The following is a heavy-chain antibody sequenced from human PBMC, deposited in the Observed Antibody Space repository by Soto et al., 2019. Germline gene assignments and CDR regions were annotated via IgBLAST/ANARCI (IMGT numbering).Heavy chain of an antibody. Sequence: QVQLQESGPGLVKPSQTLSLTCTVSGGSISSGGYYWSWIRQHPGKGLEWIGYIYYSGSTYYNPSLKRRITKSVDTSKNQYSLKLSSVTAADTAVYYCARTTLNWFDPWGHGTLVTVSS. CDR1: GGSISSGGYY. D-gene: IGHD4-4*01. J-gene: IGHJ5*02. CDR2: IYYSGST. V-gene: IGHV4-31*03. CDR3: ARTTLNWFDP.